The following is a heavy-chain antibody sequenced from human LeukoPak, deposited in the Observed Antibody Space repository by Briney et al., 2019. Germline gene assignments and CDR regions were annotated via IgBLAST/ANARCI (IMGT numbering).Heavy chain of an antibody. J-gene: IGHJ4*02. Sequence: GGSLRLSCSASGFTFTTSWMKWVRQAPGKGLEWLASITPNASETYYVDSVRGRFTISRDDEKNSVYLQMNSLRAEDTAVYFCARDRAFKAFDYWGQGTLVSVSS. CDR3: ARDRAFKAFDY. V-gene: IGHV3-7*01. CDR2: ITPNASET. CDR1: GFTFTTSW.